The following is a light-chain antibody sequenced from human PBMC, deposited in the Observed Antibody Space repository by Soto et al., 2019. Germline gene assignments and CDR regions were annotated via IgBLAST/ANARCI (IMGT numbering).Light chain of an antibody. V-gene: IGLV2-14*01. CDR2: EVS. CDR3: SSYTIISTLDVV. CDR1: SSDVGGYNY. J-gene: IGLJ2*01. Sequence: QSVLTQPASVSGSPGQSITIPCTGTSSDVGGYNYVSWYQQHPGKAPKLMIYEVSNRPSGVSNRFSGSKSGNTASLTISGLQAEDEADYYCSSYTIISTLDVVFGGGTKLTVL.